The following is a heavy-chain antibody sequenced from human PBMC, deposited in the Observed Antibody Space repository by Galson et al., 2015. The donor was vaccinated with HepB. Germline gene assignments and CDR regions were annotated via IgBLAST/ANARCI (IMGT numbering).Heavy chain of an antibody. V-gene: IGHV6-1*01. CDR3: AYGVDV. CDR1: GDSVSNHNAA. Sequence: CAISGDSVSNHNAAWYWIRQSPSRGLEWLGRTYYRSKWYKDYAVSVKSRITINPDTSKNQVSLQLEYVTPEDTAVYYCAYGVDVWGQGTTVTVSS. J-gene: IGHJ6*02. CDR2: TYYRSKWYK.